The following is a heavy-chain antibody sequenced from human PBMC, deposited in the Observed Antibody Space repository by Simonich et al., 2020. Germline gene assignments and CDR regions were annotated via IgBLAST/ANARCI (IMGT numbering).Heavy chain of an antibody. Sequence: QVQLVQSGAEVKKPGASVKVSCKASGYTFTGYYMHWVRQAPGKGLEWMGWLNPNSGGTNYAQKFQGRVTMTRDTSISTAYMELSRLRSDDTAVYYCARDPVVPAAIRNAFDIWGQGTMVTVSS. V-gene: IGHV1-2*02. D-gene: IGHD2-2*01. J-gene: IGHJ3*02. CDR3: ARDPVVPAAIRNAFDI. CDR1: GYTFTGYY. CDR2: LNPNSGGT.